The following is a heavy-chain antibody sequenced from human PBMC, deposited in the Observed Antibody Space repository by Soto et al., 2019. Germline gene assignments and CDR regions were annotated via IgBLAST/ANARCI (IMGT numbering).Heavy chain of an antibody. Sequence: PGGSLRLSCAASGCTFSSYSMNWVRQAPGKGLEWISYISTTSSSIYYADSVKGRFTISRDNAKNSLFLQMNSLRDEDTAVYYCARKGVAFDYWGQGALVTVS. J-gene: IGHJ4*02. D-gene: IGHD3-3*01. V-gene: IGHV3-48*02. CDR2: ISTTSSSI. CDR3: ARKGVAFDY. CDR1: GCTFSSYS.